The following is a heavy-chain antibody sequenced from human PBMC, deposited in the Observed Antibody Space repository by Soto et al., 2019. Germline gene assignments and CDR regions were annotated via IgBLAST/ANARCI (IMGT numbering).Heavy chain of an antibody. Sequence: QVQLQESGPGLVKPSGTLSLTCAVSGGSISSSNWWSWVRQPPGKGLEWIGEIYHSGSTNYNPSLKSRVTISVDKSKNQCSLKLSSVTAADTAVYYCARDRKGYCSSTSCYTYGMDVWGQGTTVTVSS. CDR1: GGSISSSNW. CDR3: ARDRKGYCSSTSCYTYGMDV. D-gene: IGHD2-2*02. V-gene: IGHV4-4*02. J-gene: IGHJ6*02. CDR2: IYHSGST.